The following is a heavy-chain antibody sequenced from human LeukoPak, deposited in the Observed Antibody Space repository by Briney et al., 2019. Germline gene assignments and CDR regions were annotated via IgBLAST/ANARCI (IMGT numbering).Heavy chain of an antibody. V-gene: IGHV3-48*03. CDR3: ATLTGGRCSRTSCPYDY. CDR1: GFTFSSPE. CDR2: ISTDSGETI. D-gene: IGHD2-2*01. Sequence: GGSLRLSCTVSGFTFSSPEMNWVRQAPGKGLEWLAYISTDSGETIYYADSVEGRFTISRDNAKNSLYLQMNSLRVEDTATYYCATLTGGRCSRTSCPYDYWGQGTLVTVSS. J-gene: IGHJ4*02.